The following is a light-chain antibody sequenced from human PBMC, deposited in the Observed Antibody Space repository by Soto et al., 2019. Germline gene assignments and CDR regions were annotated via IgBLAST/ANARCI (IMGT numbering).Light chain of an antibody. CDR3: QQSHSIPYT. Sequence: DIQMTQSPSSLSASVGDRVTITCRTSQTISSYLNWYQQKPGKAPKLLIYAASSLQSGVPSRFSGSGSGTDFTLTISSLQPEDFETYYCQQSHSIPYTFGQGTKLEIK. V-gene: IGKV1-39*01. J-gene: IGKJ2*01. CDR1: QTISSY. CDR2: AAS.